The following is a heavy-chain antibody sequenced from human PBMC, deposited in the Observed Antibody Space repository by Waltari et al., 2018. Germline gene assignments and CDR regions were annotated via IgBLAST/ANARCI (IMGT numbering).Heavy chain of an antibody. D-gene: IGHD2-15*01. V-gene: IGHV3-23*04. J-gene: IGHJ4*02. CDR1: GFTFSSYA. CDR2: ISGSGGST. Sequence: EVQLVESGGGLVQPGGSLRLSCAASGFTFSSYAMSWVRQAPGKGLEWVSAISGSGGSTYYADSVKGRFTISRDNSKNTLYLQMNSLRAEDTAVYYCAKGEGVVVVAATPFDYWGQGTLVTVSS. CDR3: AKGEGVVVVAATPFDY.